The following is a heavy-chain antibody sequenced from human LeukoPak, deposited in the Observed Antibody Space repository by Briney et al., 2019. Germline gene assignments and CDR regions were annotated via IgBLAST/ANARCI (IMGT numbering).Heavy chain of an antibody. CDR2: IYTSGST. CDR1: GGSISSYY. D-gene: IGHD3-22*01. J-gene: IGHJ4*02. CDR3: ARDQGSYDSSGYPFDY. Sequence: SETLSLTCTVSGGSISSYYWSWLRQPDGKGLEWLGRIYTSGSTNYNPSLKSRVTMSVDTSKNQFSLKLSSVTAADTAVYYCARDQGSYDSSGYPFDYWGQGTLVTVSS. V-gene: IGHV4-4*07.